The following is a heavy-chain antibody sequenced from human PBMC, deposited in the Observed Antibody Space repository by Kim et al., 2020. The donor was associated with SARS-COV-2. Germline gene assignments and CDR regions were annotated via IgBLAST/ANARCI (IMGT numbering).Heavy chain of an antibody. CDR3: ARGVYSYGSHFDY. V-gene: IGHV4-34*01. CDR2: INHSGST. Sequence: SETLSLTCAVYGGSFSGYYWSWIRQPPGKGLEWIGEINHSGSTNYNPSLKSRVTISVDTSKNQFSLKLSSVTAADTAVYYCARGVYSYGSHFDYWGQGTLVTVSS. CDR1: GGSFSGYY. D-gene: IGHD5-18*01. J-gene: IGHJ4*02.